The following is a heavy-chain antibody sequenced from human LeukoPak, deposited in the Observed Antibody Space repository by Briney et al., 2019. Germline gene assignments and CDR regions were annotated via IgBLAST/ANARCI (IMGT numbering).Heavy chain of an antibody. Sequence: SETLSLTCTVSGGSISSHYWSWIRQPPGKGLEWIGYIYYSGSTNYNPSLKSRVTISVDTSKNQFSLKLSSVTAADTAVYYCARDNEGWELRGIDPWGQGTLVTVSS. J-gene: IGHJ5*02. V-gene: IGHV4-59*11. D-gene: IGHD1-26*01. CDR3: ARDNEGWELRGIDP. CDR2: IYYSGST. CDR1: GGSISSHY.